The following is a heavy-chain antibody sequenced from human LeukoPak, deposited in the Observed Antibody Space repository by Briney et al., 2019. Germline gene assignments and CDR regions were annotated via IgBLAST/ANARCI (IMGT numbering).Heavy chain of an antibody. J-gene: IGHJ6*02. CDR3: ARDHRTVRGVISYYNYGMDV. D-gene: IGHD3-10*01. V-gene: IGHV3-21*01. CDR2: ISGSSRFI. Sequence: PGGSLRLSCAASGFTSSSYNMNWVRQAPGKGLEWVSSISGSSRFIYFADSVKGRFTVSRDNAKGSLYLQLSSLRAEDTAVYYCARDHRTVRGVISYYNYGMDVWGQGTTVTVSS. CDR1: GFTSSSYN.